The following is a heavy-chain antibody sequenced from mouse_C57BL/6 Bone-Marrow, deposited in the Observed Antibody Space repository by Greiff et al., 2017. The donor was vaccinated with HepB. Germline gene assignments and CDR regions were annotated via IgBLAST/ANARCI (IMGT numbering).Heavy chain of an antibody. V-gene: IGHV1-62-3*01. J-gene: IGHJ2*01. CDR1: GYTFTSYW. D-gene: IGHD1-1*01. Sequence: QVQLKQPGAELVKPGASVKLSCKASGYTFTSYWMHWVKQRPGRGLEWIGRIDPNSGGTKYNEKFKSKATLTVDKPSSTAYMQLSSLTSEDSAVYYCARRGDYGSSSGFGYWGQGTTLTVSS. CDR2: IDPNSGGT. CDR3: ARRGDYGSSSGFGY.